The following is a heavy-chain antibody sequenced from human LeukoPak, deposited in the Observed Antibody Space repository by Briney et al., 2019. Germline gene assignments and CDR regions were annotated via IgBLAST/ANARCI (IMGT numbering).Heavy chain of an antibody. CDR2: IYENGGTT. V-gene: IGHV3-23*01. J-gene: IGHJ4*02. CDR3: AKDFRIGYSAHFDY. Sequence: GGSLRLSCVGSGFTFRSHAMSWVRQAPEKGLEFVSGIYENGGTTYYADSVKGRFSISRDNSKNTLYLQMDSLRGEDTAVYYCAKDFRIGYSAHFDYWGQGALGTVSS. CDR1: GFTFRSHA. D-gene: IGHD2-21*01.